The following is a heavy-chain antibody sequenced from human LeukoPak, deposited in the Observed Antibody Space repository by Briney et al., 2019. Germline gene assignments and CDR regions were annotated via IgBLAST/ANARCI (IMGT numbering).Heavy chain of an antibody. J-gene: IGHJ4*02. V-gene: IGHV5-51*01. D-gene: IGHD3-22*01. CDR3: ARLTYYDPTHYFDY. CDR2: IHPGDSNI. CDR1: GYSSPRDW. Sequence: GESLKISCQCSGYSSPRDWIAWVRQPPGKGLEWMGIIHPGDSNIAYSPFLQAQVTISAGRSISTTYLQWDSLKASDTAMYYCARLTYYDPTHYFDYWGQGTLVSVSS.